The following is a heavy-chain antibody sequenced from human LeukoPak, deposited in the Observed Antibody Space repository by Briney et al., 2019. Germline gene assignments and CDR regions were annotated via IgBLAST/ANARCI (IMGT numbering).Heavy chain of an antibody. J-gene: IGHJ4*02. Sequence: GGSLRLSCAAAGFTFSSYGMHWVRQAPGKGLEWVAVIWYDGSNKYYADSVKGRFTISRDNSKNTLYLQMNSLRAEDTAVYYCASQGYNWNPIDYWGQGTLVTVSS. CDR1: GFTFSSYG. V-gene: IGHV3-33*01. CDR2: IWYDGSNK. CDR3: ASQGYNWNPIDY. D-gene: IGHD1-20*01.